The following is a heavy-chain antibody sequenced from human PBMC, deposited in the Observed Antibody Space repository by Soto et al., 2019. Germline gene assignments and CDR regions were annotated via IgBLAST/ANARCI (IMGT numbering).Heavy chain of an antibody. CDR1: GYTFTSYG. V-gene: IGHV1-18*01. CDR2: ISAYNGNT. J-gene: IGHJ4*02. CDR3: ARDLLPYYYGSGNPSPFDY. D-gene: IGHD3-10*01. Sequence: ASVKVSCKASGYTFTSYGISCVRQAPGQGLEWMGWISAYNGNTNYAQKLQGRVTMTTDTSTSTAYMELRSLRSDDTAVYYCARDLLPYYYGSGNPSPFDYWGQGTLVTLSS.